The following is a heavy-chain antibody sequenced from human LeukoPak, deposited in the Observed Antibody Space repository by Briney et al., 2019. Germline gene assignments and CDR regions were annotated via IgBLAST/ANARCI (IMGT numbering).Heavy chain of an antibody. Sequence: SETLSLTCAVYGGSFSGYYWSWIRQPPGKGLEWIGEINHSGSTNYNPSLKSQVTISVDTSKNQFSLKLSSVTAADTAVYYCASRKSSIFDYWGQGTLVTVSS. J-gene: IGHJ4*02. CDR1: GGSFSGYY. CDR3: ASRKSSIFDY. V-gene: IGHV4-34*01. CDR2: INHSGST. D-gene: IGHD6-19*01.